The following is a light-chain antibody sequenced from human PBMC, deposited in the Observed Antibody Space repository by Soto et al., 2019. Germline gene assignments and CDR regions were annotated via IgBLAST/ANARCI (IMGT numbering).Light chain of an antibody. Sequence: DIQLTQSPSFLSASVRDRVTITCRASQGISTYLAWYQQKPGKVPTLLIYSASTLLTGVPSRFSGSGSGTEFTLTISSLQPEDFATYYCQKHNTYPRTFGQGTKVEIK. J-gene: IGKJ1*01. CDR1: QGISTY. CDR3: QKHNTYPRT. CDR2: SAS. V-gene: IGKV1-9*01.